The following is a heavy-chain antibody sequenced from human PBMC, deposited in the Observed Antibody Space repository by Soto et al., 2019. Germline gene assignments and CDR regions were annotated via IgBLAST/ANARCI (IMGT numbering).Heavy chain of an antibody. CDR3: ARASRYYWNHMMY. Sequence: QVQLVQSGAEVKKPGTSLKVSCKASGYTFSNEAITWVRQAPGQGLEWMGWVSAYNGNTNYSQKFKGRVTMTTDTATSTAYMEVRSLRDDDTAVYFCARASRYYWNHMMYWGQATPVTVSS. V-gene: IGHV1-18*01. CDR2: VSAYNGNT. D-gene: IGHD1-1*01. CDR1: GYTFSNEA. J-gene: IGHJ4*02.